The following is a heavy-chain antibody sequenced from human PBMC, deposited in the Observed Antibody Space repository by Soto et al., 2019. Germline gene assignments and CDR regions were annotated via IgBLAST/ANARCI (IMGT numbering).Heavy chain of an antibody. Sequence: ASVKVSCKASGYTFTSYGIGWVRQAPGQGLEWMGWISAYNGSTNYAQKLQGRVTMTTDTSTSTAYMELRSLRSDDTAVYYCAREGCSGGSCYEMYYYYYYMDVWGKGTTVTV. CDR3: AREGCSGGSCYEMYYYYYYMDV. CDR1: GYTFTSYG. CDR2: ISAYNGST. D-gene: IGHD2-15*01. J-gene: IGHJ6*03. V-gene: IGHV1-18*01.